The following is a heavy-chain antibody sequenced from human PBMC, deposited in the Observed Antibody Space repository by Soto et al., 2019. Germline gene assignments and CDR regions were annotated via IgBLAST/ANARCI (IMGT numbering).Heavy chain of an antibody. CDR1: GGFIRGSDYY. J-gene: IGHJ1*01. D-gene: IGHD6-19*01. V-gene: IGHV4-39*01. CDR2: IYYSGTS. Sequence: QFQLQESGPGLVKPSETLSLTCTVSGGFIRGSDYYWGWIRQPPGKGLEWIGNIYYSGTSYSYPSLKGRVTMSVDTSKNQFSMRLSSVTAADTAVYYCTDMRGQWLLRDWGRGIMVTVSS. CDR3: TDMRGQWLLRD.